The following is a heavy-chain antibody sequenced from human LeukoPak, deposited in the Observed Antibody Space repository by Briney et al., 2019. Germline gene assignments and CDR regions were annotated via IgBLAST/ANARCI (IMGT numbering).Heavy chain of an antibody. V-gene: IGHV4-30-4*08. CDR1: GGSISSGDYY. CDR3: ASQIPGFWGEPGWFDP. J-gene: IGHJ5*02. CDR2: IYYSGST. Sequence: PSETLSLTCTVSGGSISSGDYYWSWIRQPPGKGLEWIGYIYYSGSTYYNPSLKSRVTISVDTSENQFSRRLSSVTAADTAVYYCASQIPGFWGEPGWFDPWGQGTLVTVSS. D-gene: IGHD3-16*01.